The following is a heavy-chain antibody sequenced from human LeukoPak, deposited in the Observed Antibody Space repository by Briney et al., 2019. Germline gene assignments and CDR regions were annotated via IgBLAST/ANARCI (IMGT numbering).Heavy chain of an antibody. D-gene: IGHD4/OR15-4a*01. J-gene: IGHJ4*02. CDR3: ARRAGAYSHPYDY. CDR2: ISSSGSTI. V-gene: IGHV3-48*03. Sequence: GGSLRLSCAASGFTFSNYEMNWVRQAPGKGLEWVSYISSSGSTIYYADSVKGRFTISRDNSKNTLYLQMNSLRAEDTAVYYCARRAGAYSHPYDYWGQGTLVTVSS. CDR1: GFTFSNYE.